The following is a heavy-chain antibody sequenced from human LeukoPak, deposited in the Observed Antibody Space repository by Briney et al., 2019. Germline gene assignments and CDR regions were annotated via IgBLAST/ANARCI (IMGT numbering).Heavy chain of an antibody. CDR3: ARGPNYDFWSGHNYYYGMEV. V-gene: IGHV4-34*01. Sequence: SETLSLTCAVYGGSFSGYYWSWIRQPPGKGLEWIGEINHSGSTNYNPSLKSRVTISVDTSKNQFSLKLSSVTAADTAVYYCARGPNYDFWSGHNYYYGMEVWGQGTTVTVSS. J-gene: IGHJ6*02. CDR2: INHSGST. CDR1: GGSFSGYY. D-gene: IGHD3-3*01.